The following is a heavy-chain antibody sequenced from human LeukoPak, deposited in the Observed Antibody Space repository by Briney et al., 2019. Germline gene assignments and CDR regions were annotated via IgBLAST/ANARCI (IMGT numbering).Heavy chain of an antibody. V-gene: IGHV3-23*01. CDR2: INGGAYST. CDR3: ARNSSGFKLGDAFDI. Sequence: TGGSLRLSCAASGFTFSSYAMTWVRQAPGKGLEWISAINGGAYSTSYADSVKGRFTISRGNSKNTLYLQMNSLRAEDTAVYYCARNSSGFKLGDAFDIWGQGTLVTVSS. CDR1: GFTFSSYA. J-gene: IGHJ3*02. D-gene: IGHD3-22*01.